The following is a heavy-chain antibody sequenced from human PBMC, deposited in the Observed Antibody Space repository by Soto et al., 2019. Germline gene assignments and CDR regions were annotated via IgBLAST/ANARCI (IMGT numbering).Heavy chain of an antibody. J-gene: IGHJ6*04. CDR3: GKQRVRGHHYHLTF. CDR2: IKQDGSEK. CDR1: GFTLSSYW. Sequence: PGGSLRLSCAASGFTLSSYWMSWVRQAPGKGLEWVANIKQDGSEKYYVDSVKGRFTISRDNAKNSLYLQMNSLRAEDTAVYYCGKQRVRGHHYHLTFWGKGTMVTVSP. D-gene: IGHD2-2*01. V-gene: IGHV3-7*01.